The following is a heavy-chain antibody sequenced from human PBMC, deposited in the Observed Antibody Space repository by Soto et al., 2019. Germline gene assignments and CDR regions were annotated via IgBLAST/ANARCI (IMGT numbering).Heavy chain of an antibody. D-gene: IGHD5-18*01. Sequence: QVQLQKSGPGLVKPSQTLSLTCTVSGGSISSGDYYWSWIRQPPGKGLEWIGYIYYSGSTYYNPSLKSRVTISVDTSKNQFSLKLSSVTAADTAVYYCARGGDTAMVSIGWFDPWGQGTLVTVSS. V-gene: IGHV4-30-4*01. CDR2: IYYSGST. CDR3: ARGGDTAMVSIGWFDP. CDR1: GGSISSGDYY. J-gene: IGHJ5*02.